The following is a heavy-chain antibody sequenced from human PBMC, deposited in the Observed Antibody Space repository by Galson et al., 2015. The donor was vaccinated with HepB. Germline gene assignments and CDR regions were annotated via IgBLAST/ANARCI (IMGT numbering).Heavy chain of an antibody. J-gene: IGHJ4*02. Sequence: SLRLSCATSGFTFSAYAMTWVRQAPGKGLEWLSAISPGGGSTYYADSVKGRFTISRDNSENTLYLQMSSLRAEDTAVYYCAKSRVAIAAAGKGGYFDYWGQGTLVTVSS. CDR1: GFTFSAYA. D-gene: IGHD6-13*01. CDR3: AKSRVAIAAAGKGGYFDY. V-gene: IGHV3-23*01. CDR2: ISPGGGST.